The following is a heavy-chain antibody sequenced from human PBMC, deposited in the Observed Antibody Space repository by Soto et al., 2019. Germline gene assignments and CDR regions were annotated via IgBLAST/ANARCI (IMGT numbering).Heavy chain of an antibody. CDR1: GYTFTSYY. CDR2: INPSGGST. CDR3: ARDSGCSSTSCYINGMDV. D-gene: IGHD2-2*02. V-gene: IGHV1-46*01. J-gene: IGHJ6*02. Sequence: ASVKFSCQASGYTFTSYYMHWVRQAPGQGLEWMGIINPSGGSTSYAQKFQGRFTMTRDTSTSTVYMELSSLRSEDTAVYYCARDSGCSSTSCYINGMDVWGQGTTVTVSS.